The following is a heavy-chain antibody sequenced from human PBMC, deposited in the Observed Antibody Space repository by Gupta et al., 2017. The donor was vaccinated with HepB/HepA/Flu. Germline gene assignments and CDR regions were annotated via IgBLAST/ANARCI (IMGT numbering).Heavy chain of an antibody. CDR3: ARMGLYTTMTTPNYYFDF. CDR1: GFIFSSYA. CDR2: IAYDGSTP. V-gene: IGHV3-30*04. J-gene: IGHJ4*02. D-gene: IGHD5-18*01. Sequence: AASGFIFSSYATHWVRQAPGKGLEWVAVIAYDGSTPYYTDSVKGRFTISRDNSKKTLYLQMNSLSVEDTAVYYCARMGLYTTMTTPNYYFDFWGQGTLVTVSS.